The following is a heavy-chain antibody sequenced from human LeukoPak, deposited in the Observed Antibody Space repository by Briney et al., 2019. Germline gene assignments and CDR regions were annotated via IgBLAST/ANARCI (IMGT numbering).Heavy chain of an antibody. D-gene: IGHD2-2*01. J-gene: IGHJ6*04. CDR3: ARDRVVPAAMTYYYYGMDV. CDR1: GGSISSYY. Sequence: SETLSLTCTVSGGSISSYYWSWIRQPPGKGLEWIGYIYYSGGTNYNPSLKSRVTISVDTSKNQFSLKLSSVSAADTAVYYCARDRVVPAAMTYYYYGMDVWGKGTTVTVSS. CDR2: IYYSGGT. V-gene: IGHV4-59*01.